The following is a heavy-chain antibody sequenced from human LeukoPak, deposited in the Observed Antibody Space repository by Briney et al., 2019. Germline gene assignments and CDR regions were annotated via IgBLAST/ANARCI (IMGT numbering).Heavy chain of an antibody. V-gene: IGHV3-43*02. Sequence: PGGSLRLSCAASGFTFDDYAMHWVRQAPGKGLEWVSLISGDGGSTYYADSVKGRFTISRDNSKNSLYLQMNSLRTDDTALYYCAKIYDSSGPDDAFDIWGQGTMVTVSS. D-gene: IGHD3-22*01. J-gene: IGHJ3*02. CDR2: ISGDGGST. CDR1: GFTFDDYA. CDR3: AKIYDSSGPDDAFDI.